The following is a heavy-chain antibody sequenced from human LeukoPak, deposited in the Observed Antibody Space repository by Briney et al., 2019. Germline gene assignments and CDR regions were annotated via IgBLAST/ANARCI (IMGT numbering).Heavy chain of an antibody. CDR2: ISYDGSNK. CDR3: AKDLPSYSYGWGLYYYYGMDV. J-gene: IGHJ6*02. D-gene: IGHD5-18*01. Sequence: GGSLRLSCAASGFTFSSYGMHWVRQAPGKGLEWVAVISYDGSNKYYADSVKGRFTISRDNSKNTLYLQMNSLRAEDTAVYYCAKDLPSYSYGWGLYYYYGMDVWGQGTTVTVSS. CDR1: GFTFSSYG. V-gene: IGHV3-30*18.